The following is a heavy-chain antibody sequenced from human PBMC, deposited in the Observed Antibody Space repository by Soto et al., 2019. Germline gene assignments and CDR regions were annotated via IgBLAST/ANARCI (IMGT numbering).Heavy chain of an antibody. D-gene: IGHD2-2*01. V-gene: IGHV4-34*01. CDR1: GGSFSGYY. J-gene: IGHJ6*03. Sequence: SETLSLTCAVYGGSFSGYYWSWIRQPPGKGLEWIGEINHSGSTNYNPSLKSRVTISVDTSKNQFSLKLSSVTAADTAVYYCARVPPPPDIVVVPAAMRGVGYYYYYMDVWGKGTTVTVSS. CDR2: INHSGST. CDR3: ARVPPPPDIVVVPAAMRGVGYYYYYMDV.